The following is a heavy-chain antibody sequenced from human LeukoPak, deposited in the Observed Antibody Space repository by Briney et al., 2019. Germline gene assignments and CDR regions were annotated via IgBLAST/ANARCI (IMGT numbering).Heavy chain of an antibody. CDR1: GGSFSGYY. CDR3: TRGYRSSTSCYGFADY. Sequence: SETLSFTCAVYGGSFSGYYWSWIRQPPGKGLEWIGEINHSGSTNYNPSLKSRVTISVDTSKNQFSLKLSSVTAADTAVYYCTRGYRSSTSCYGFADYWGQGTLVTVSS. CDR2: INHSGST. D-gene: IGHD2-2*01. J-gene: IGHJ4*02. V-gene: IGHV4-34*01.